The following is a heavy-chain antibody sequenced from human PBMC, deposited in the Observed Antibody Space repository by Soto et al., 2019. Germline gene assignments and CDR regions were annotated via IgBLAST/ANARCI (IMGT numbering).Heavy chain of an antibody. V-gene: IGHV3-9*01. J-gene: IGHJ5*02. D-gene: IGHD6-19*01. Sequence: EVQLVESGGGLVQPGRSLRLSCAASGFTFDDYAMHWVRQAPGKGLEWVSGISWNSGSIGYADSVKGRFTISRDNAKNSQYLQMNSLRAEDTALYYCAKDGIAVAGPGAWGQGTLVTVSS. CDR3: AKDGIAVAGPGA. CDR1: GFTFDDYA. CDR2: ISWNSGSI.